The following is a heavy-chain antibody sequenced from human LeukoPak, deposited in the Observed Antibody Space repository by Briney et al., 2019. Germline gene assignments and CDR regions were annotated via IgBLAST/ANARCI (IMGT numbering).Heavy chain of an antibody. Sequence: SQTLSLTCTVSGGSISSGGYYWSWIRQHPGKGLEWIGYTYYSGSTYYNPSLKSRVTISVDTSKNQFSLKLSSVTAADTAVYYCARGEEMATITIDYWGQGTLVTVSS. CDR3: ARGEEMATITIDY. V-gene: IGHV4-31*03. D-gene: IGHD5-24*01. J-gene: IGHJ4*02. CDR2: TYYSGST. CDR1: GGSISSGGYY.